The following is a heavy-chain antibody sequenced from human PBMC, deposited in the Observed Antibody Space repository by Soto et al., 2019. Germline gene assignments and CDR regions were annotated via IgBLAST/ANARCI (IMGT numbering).Heavy chain of an antibody. Sequence: SETLSLTCSVSGGSMNSDNYYWRWIRQSKGKGLEWIGYIFHTGGTYYNLSLGSRPTLSVDTSRKPFSLQLRSVAAADTAIYYCARYWTGIRYFDFWGPGTMVTVSS. CDR2: IFHTGGT. V-gene: IGHV4-30-4*01. CDR1: GGSMNSDNYY. CDR3: ARYWTGIRYFDF. D-gene: IGHD2-8*02. J-gene: IGHJ4*03.